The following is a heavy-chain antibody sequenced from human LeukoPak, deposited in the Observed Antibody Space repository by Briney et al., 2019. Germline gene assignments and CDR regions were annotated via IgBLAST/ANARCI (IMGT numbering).Heavy chain of an antibody. J-gene: IGHJ4*02. CDR1: GYTLTELS. CDR2: FDPEDGET. D-gene: IGHD3-22*01. CDR3: AIDSGFGGYYNH. V-gene: IGHV1-24*01. Sequence: ASVKVSCKVSGYTLTELSMNWVRQAPGKGLEWMGGFDPEDGETIYAQKFQGRVTMTEDTSTDTAYMELSSLRSEDTAVYYCAIDSGFGGYYNHWGQGTLVTVSS.